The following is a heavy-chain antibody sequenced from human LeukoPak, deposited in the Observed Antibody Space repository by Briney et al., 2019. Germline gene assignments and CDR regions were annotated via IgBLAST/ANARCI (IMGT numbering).Heavy chain of an antibody. D-gene: IGHD1-1*01. CDR3: VKGLVQTTMSYSVDY. CDR1: GFTFTNYA. V-gene: IGHV3-30*18. CDR2: ISSDGSKN. Sequence: GRSLSLSCAAFGFTFTNYAMHWVRQTPGKGLEWLALISSDGSKNIYADPVKGRFTVSRDNSKNTLYLQMNSLRAEDTAVYYCVKGLVQTTMSYSVDYWGQGALVTVSS. J-gene: IGHJ4*02.